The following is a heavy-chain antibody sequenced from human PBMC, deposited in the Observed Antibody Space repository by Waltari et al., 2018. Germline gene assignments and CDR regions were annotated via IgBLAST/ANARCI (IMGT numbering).Heavy chain of an antibody. CDR2: INPNSGGT. CDR1: GYTFTGYY. CDR3: ARGDSSSWY. Sequence: QVQLVQSGAEVKKPGASVKVSCKASGYTFTGYYMHWVRQAPGQGLEWMGWINPNSGGTNYAKKFQGRVTMTRDTSISTAYMELSRLRSDDTAGYYCARGDSSSWYWGQGTLVTVSS. V-gene: IGHV1-2*02. J-gene: IGHJ4*02. D-gene: IGHD6-13*01.